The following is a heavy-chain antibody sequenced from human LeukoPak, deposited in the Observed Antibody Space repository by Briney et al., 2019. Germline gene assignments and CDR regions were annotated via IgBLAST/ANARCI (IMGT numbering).Heavy chain of an antibody. J-gene: IGHJ6*02. CDR2: ISYDGSNK. Sequence: GGSLRLSCAASGFTFSSYAMHWVRQAPGKGLEWVAVISYDGSNKYNADSVKGRFTISRDNSKNTLYLQMNSLRAEDTAVYYCARESLTYDILTGSFSYYGMDVWGQGTTVTVSS. CDR3: ARESLTYDILTGSFSYYGMDV. D-gene: IGHD3-9*01. CDR1: GFTFSSYA. V-gene: IGHV3-30*04.